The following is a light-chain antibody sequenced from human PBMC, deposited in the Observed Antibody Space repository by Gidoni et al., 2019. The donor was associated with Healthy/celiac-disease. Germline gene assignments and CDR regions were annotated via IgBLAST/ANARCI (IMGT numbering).Light chain of an antibody. CDR1: QSVSSY. CDR2: DAS. Sequence: EIVLTQSPATLSLSTGERATLSCRASQSVSSYLAWYQQKPGQAPRLLIYDASNRATGIPARFSGSGSGTDVTLTISSLEPEDFAVYYCQQRSNWPSITFGQGTRLEIK. J-gene: IGKJ5*01. V-gene: IGKV3-11*01. CDR3: QQRSNWPSIT.